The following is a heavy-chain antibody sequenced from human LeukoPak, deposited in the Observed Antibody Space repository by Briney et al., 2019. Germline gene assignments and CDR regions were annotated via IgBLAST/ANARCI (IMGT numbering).Heavy chain of an antibody. CDR1: GFTFSSYV. D-gene: IGHD3-22*01. CDR2: ISYDGSNK. Sequence: GGSLRLSCAASGFTFSSYVMHWVRQAPGKGLEWVAVISYDGSNKYYADSVKGRFTISRDNSKNTLYLQMNSLRAEDTAVYYCARDHYYDSSGYYPNWFDPWGQGTLVTVSS. CDR3: ARDHYYDSSGYYPNWFDP. V-gene: IGHV3-30-3*01. J-gene: IGHJ5*02.